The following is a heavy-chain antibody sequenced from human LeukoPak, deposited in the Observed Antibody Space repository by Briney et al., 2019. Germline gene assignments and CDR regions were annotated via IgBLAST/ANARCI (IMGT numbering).Heavy chain of an antibody. CDR1: AESFSGYY. Sequence: SETLSLTCAVYAESFSGYYWSWIRQPPGKGLKWIGEINHSGSTNYNPSLKSRVTISVDTSKNQFSLKLNSVTAADTAVYYCARGPRGLGMAGTFDYWGQGTLVTVSS. D-gene: IGHD6-19*01. CDR2: INHSGST. CDR3: ARGPRGLGMAGTFDY. V-gene: IGHV4-34*01. J-gene: IGHJ4*02.